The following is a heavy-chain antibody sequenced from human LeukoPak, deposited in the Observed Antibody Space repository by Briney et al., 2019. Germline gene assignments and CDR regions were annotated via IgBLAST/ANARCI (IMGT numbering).Heavy chain of an antibody. CDR3: AKHYNWNYKNWLDP. D-gene: IGHD1-7*01. V-gene: IGHV3-23*01. Sequence: GGSLRLSCAASGFTFSTYAMSWARQAPGKGLEWVSVISGSATRTHYADSVKGRFTVSRDNSNNTLYLQMNSLRAEDTAVYYCAKHYNWNYKNWLDPWGQGTLVTVSS. J-gene: IGHJ5*02. CDR1: GFTFSTYA. CDR2: ISGSATRT.